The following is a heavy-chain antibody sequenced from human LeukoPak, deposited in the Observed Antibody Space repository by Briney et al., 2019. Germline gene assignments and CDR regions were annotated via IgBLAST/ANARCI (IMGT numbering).Heavy chain of an antibody. V-gene: IGHV3-30*01. CDR2: ISYDGSNK. Sequence: GGPLRLSCAASGFTFSSYAMHWVRQAPGKGLEWVAVISYDGSNKYYADSVKGRFTISRDNSKNTLYLQMNSLRAEDTAVYYCARSPIAAAGMSSAFDIWGQGTMVTVSS. D-gene: IGHD6-13*01. J-gene: IGHJ3*02. CDR1: GFTFSSYA. CDR3: ARSPIAAAGMSSAFDI.